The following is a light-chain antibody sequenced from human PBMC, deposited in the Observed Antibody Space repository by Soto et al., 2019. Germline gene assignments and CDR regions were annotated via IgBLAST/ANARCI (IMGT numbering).Light chain of an antibody. J-gene: IGKJ2*01. Sequence: DIQMTQSPSSLSASVGDRVTITCRASQSISSYLNWFQQKPGKAPELLIYGASSLQSGVPSRFSGSGSGTDFTLTISSLQPADFATNYCQQSYSTPMYTFGQGTKVDIK. CDR3: QQSYSTPMYT. V-gene: IGKV1-39*01. CDR2: GAS. CDR1: QSISSY.